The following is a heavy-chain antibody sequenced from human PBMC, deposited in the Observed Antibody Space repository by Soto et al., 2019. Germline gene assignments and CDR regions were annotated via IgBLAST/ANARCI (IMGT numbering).Heavy chain of an antibody. CDR3: ARQPIAARGALDY. J-gene: IGHJ4*02. CDR2: INPNSGGT. CDR1: GYTFTGYY. V-gene: IGHV1-2*04. Sequence: ASVKVSCKASGYTFTGYYMHWVRQAPGQGLEWMGGINPNSGGTNYAQKFQGWVTMTRDTSISTAYMELSRLRSDDTAVYYCARQPIAARGALDYWGQGTLVTVSS. D-gene: IGHD6-6*01.